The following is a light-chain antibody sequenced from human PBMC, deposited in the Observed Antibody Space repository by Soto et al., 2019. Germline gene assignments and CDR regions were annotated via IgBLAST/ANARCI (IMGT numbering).Light chain of an antibody. CDR1: SSDVGGYNY. V-gene: IGLV2-14*01. J-gene: IGLJ1*01. Sequence: QSALTQPASVSGSPGQSITISCTGTSSDVGGYNYVSWYQLHPGKAPRLMVYEVSNRPSGVSNRFSVSNSGNTASLTISGLQAEDDADYYCSSYTSSTAYVFGTGTKVTVL. CDR2: EVS. CDR3: SSYTSSTAYV.